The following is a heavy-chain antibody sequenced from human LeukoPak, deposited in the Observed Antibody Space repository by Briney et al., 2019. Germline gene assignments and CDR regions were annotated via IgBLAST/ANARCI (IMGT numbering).Heavy chain of an antibody. J-gene: IGHJ4*02. D-gene: IGHD3-22*01. CDR3: ARESGYYYDTRYFDY. Sequence: SGTLSLTCAVSGGSISSSNWWSWVRQPPGKGLEWIGEIYHSGSTNYNPSLKSRVTTSVDKSKNQFSLKLSSVTAADTAVYYCARESGYYYDTRYFDYWGQGTLVTVSS. V-gene: IGHV4-4*02. CDR1: GGSISSSNW. CDR2: IYHSGST.